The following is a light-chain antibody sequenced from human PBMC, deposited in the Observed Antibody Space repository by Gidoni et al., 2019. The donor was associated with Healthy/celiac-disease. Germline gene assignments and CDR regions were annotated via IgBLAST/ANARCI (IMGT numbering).Light chain of an antibody. CDR2: EVS. J-gene: IGLJ3*02. V-gene: IGLV2-14*01. CDR3: SSYTSSSTRRV. CDR1: SSDVGGYNY. Sequence: QSALPQPASVSGSPGQSITISCTGTSSDVGGYNYVSWYQQHPGKAPKLMIYEVSNRPSGVSNRFSGSKSGNTASLTISGLQAEDEADYYGSSYTSSSTRRVFGGGTKLTVL.